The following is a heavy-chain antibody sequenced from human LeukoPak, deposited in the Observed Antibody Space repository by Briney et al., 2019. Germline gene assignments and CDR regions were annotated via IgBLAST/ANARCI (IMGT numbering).Heavy chain of an antibody. CDR1: GFRFSDFP. V-gene: IGHV3-23*01. CDR3: ANYDFWSGYYPQDY. J-gene: IGHJ4*02. D-gene: IGHD3-3*01. Sequence: GGSLRLSCAASGFRFSDFPMTWVRQAPGKGPEWVSAIGGRGGSTYYADSLGGRFTISRDNSKDMVYLQMNSLRAEDTAVYYCANYDFWSGYYPQDYWGQGTLVTVSS. CDR2: IGGRGGST.